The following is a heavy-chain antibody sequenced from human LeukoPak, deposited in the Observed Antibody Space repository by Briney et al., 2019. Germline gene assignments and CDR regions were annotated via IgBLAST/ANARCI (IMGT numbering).Heavy chain of an antibody. D-gene: IGHD3/OR15-3a*01. CDR2: VYPGDSAT. J-gene: IGHJ4*02. Sequence: KIGESLKISCKGSGYIFANYWIGWVRQMPGKGLEWMGIVYPGDSATSYSPSFQGQVTISADRSITTAYLQWSSLKASDTAMYYCVRFAYGSDFFPGHYWGQGTRVTVSS. V-gene: IGHV5-51*01. CDR3: VRFAYGSDFFPGHY. CDR1: GYIFANYW.